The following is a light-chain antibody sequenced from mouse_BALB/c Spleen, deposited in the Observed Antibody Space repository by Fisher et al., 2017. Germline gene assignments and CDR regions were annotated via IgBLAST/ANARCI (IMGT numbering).Light chain of an antibody. CDR3: QQWSSYPLT. CDR2: DTS. J-gene: IGKJ5*01. V-gene: IGKV4-59*01. Sequence: IVMTQTPAIMSASPGEKVTMTCSASSSVSYMYWYQQKSGTSPKRWIYDTSKLASGVPARFSGSGSGNSYSLTISSMEAEDVATYYCQQWSSYPLTFGAGTKLELK. CDR1: SSVSY.